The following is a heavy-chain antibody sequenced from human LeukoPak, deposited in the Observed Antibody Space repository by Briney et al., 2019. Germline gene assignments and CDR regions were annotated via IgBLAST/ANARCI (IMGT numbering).Heavy chain of an antibody. J-gene: IGHJ5*02. Sequence: PSETLSLTCTVSGGSISSYYWSWIRQPPGKGLEWIGYIYYSGSTNYNPSLKSRVTISVDTSKNQFSLKLSSVTAADTAVYYCARDLYYDFWSGSVGGWFDPWGQGTLVTVSS. CDR2: IYYSGST. CDR1: GGSISSYY. D-gene: IGHD3-3*01. CDR3: ARDLYYDFWSGSVGGWFDP. V-gene: IGHV4-59*01.